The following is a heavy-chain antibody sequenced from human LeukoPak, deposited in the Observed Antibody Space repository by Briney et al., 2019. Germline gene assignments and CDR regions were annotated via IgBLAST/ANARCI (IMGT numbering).Heavy chain of an antibody. CDR3: VVRYGDYLSMDV. CDR2: IYYSGST. Sequence: SETLPLTCTVSGGSISSSSYYWGWIRQPPGKGLEWIGSIYYSGSTYYNPSLKSRVTISVDTSKNQFSLKLSSVTAADTAVYYCVVRYGDYLSMDVWGKGTTVTISS. J-gene: IGHJ6*03. D-gene: IGHD4-17*01. CDR1: GGSISSSSYY. V-gene: IGHV4-39*01.